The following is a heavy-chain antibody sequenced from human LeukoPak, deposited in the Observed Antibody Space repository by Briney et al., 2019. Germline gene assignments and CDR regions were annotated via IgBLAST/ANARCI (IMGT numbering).Heavy chain of an antibody. Sequence: GGSLRLTCAASGFTFSDYYMSWIRQAPGKGLEWVSYISSSGSTIYYADSVKGRFTISRDNAKNSLYLQMKSLRAEDTALYYCARVSSRDIVVVPAAPFDYWGQGTLVTVSS. CDR3: ARVSSRDIVVVPAAPFDY. CDR1: GFTFSDYY. V-gene: IGHV3-11*01. D-gene: IGHD2-2*01. J-gene: IGHJ4*02. CDR2: ISSSGSTI.